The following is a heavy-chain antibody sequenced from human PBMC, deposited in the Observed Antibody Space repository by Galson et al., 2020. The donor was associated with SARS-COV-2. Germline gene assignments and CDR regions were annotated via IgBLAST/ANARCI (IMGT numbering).Heavy chain of an antibody. D-gene: IGHD1-26*01. CDR2: ISGSGDST. CDR1: GLTFSFYA. J-gene: IGHJ3*02. CDR3: AKNKRDLLDAFDI. V-gene: IGHV3-23*01. Sequence: GESLKISCGASGLTFSFYAMSWVRQGPGKGLEWVSAISGSGDSTYYADSVKGRFTISRDNSKNTLFLQMNSPRAEDTAVYYCAKNKRDLLDAFDIWGQGTVVTVSS.